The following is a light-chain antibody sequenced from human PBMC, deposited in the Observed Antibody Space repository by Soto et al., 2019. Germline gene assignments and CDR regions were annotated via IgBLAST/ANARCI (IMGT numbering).Light chain of an antibody. CDR1: QSVLYNSNSKNY. Sequence: DIVMTQSPYSLAVSLSERATINCKSSQSVLYNSNSKNYLAWYQQKVGQPPKLLIYWASTRESGVPDRFSGSGSGTDFTLTISSLQAEDVAVYYCQQYYSPPLTFGGGTKVDIK. V-gene: IGKV4-1*01. CDR3: QQYYSPPLT. J-gene: IGKJ4*01. CDR2: WAS.